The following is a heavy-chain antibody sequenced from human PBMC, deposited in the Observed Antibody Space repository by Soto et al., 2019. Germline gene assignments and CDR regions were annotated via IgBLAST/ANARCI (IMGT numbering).Heavy chain of an antibody. V-gene: IGHV4-34*01. CDR3: ARGYDFWSGYWL. D-gene: IGHD3-3*01. Sequence: QVQLQQWGAGLLKPSETLSLTCAVYGGSFSGYYWSWIRQPPGKGLEWIGEINHSGSTNYNPSLKSRVTISVDTSKNQFSLKLSSVTAADTAVYYCARGYDFWSGYWLWGQGTLVTVSS. CDR1: GGSFSGYY. J-gene: IGHJ4*02. CDR2: INHSGST.